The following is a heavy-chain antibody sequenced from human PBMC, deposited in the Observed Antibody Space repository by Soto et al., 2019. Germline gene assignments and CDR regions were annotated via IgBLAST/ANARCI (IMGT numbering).Heavy chain of an antibody. D-gene: IGHD3-10*01. CDR2: ISGSGTDT. V-gene: IGHV3-23*01. CDR3: VREPISMVRANNWFDP. J-gene: IGHJ5*02. CDR1: TFSFTNSA. Sequence: EVQLLESGGGLVNPGGSLRLSCAASTFSFTNSAMSWVRQAPGKGLEWVSAISGSGTDTYYADSVKGRFIISRDRSNNTVYLQMNRLTPQDTATYCCVREPISMVRANNWFDPWGQGTLVIVSS.